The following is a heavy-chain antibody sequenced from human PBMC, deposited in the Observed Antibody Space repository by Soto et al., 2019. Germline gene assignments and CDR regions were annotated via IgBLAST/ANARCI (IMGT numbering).Heavy chain of an antibody. J-gene: IGHJ4*02. CDR3: AIARVADSALDH. CDR2: MSYDGSAK. V-gene: IGHV3-30*02. Sequence: GGSLRLSCAGSGFIFSNNGMHWVRQAPGKGLEWVAFMSYDGSAKFYADSVKGRFTISRDNSKSTLFLHMSNLRAEDTAMYYCAIARVADSALDHWGQGTLVTVSS. CDR1: GFIFSNNG. D-gene: IGHD6-6*01.